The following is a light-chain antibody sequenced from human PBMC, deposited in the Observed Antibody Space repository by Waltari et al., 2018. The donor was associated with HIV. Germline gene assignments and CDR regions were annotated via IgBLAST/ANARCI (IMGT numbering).Light chain of an antibody. CDR3: AAWDDSLSGWV. V-gene: IGLV1-47*01. CDR1: SSNIGSNY. CDR2: RKN. J-gene: IGLJ3*02. Sequence: QSVLTQQPSASGTPGQRVTILSSGSSSNIGSNYVSWYQQLPGTAPKPLIYRKNQRPSGVPDRFSGSKSGTSASLAISGRRSEDEADDYCAAWDDSLSGWVFGGGTKLTVL.